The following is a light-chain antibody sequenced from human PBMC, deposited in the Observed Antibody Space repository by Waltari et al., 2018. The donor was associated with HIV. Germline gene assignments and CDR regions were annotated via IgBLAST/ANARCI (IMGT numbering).Light chain of an antibody. J-gene: IGLJ6*01. V-gene: IGLV1-47*01. Sequence: QSGLRQPPSTSRPPGQRVVISCSGSSSNVGKNYVSWFQQLPGAAPRLLIYRNDRRPSGVPDLFTAAKSGTSASLVISGLRSDDEADYFCASWDDALSSWLFGGGTKLTVL. CDR2: RND. CDR3: ASWDDALSSWL. CDR1: SSNVGKNY.